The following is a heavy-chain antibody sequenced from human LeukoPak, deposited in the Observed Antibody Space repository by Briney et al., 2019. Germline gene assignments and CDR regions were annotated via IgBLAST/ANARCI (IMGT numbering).Heavy chain of an antibody. CDR2: IIPIFGPA. Sequence: SVKVSCKASGGTISSSAISWVRQAPGQGLEWMGGIIPIFGPANYAQKFQGRVTITADESTNTAYMELSSLRSEDTAVYYCAREYYYDSSGYYQHDAFDIWGQGTMVTVSS. CDR1: GGTISSSA. CDR3: AREYYYDSSGYYQHDAFDI. J-gene: IGHJ3*02. D-gene: IGHD3-22*01. V-gene: IGHV1-69*13.